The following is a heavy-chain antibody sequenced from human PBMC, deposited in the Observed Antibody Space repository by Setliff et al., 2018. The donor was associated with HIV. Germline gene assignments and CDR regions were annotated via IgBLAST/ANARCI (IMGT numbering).Heavy chain of an antibody. CDR2: TFYSSRWYN. Sequence: SQTLSLTCAISGDSISSNSAAWNWIRQSPSRGLEWLGRTFYSSRWYNQYAVSLKSRISINPDTSKNQFSLKLSSVTAADTAVYFCARGRGSSSSWPIDYWGQGTLVTVSS. V-gene: IGHV6-1*01. CDR1: GDSISSNSAA. D-gene: IGHD6-13*01. CDR3: ARGRGSSSSWPIDY. J-gene: IGHJ4*02.